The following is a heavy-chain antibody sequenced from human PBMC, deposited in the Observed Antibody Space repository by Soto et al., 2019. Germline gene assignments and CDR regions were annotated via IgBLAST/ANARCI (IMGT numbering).Heavy chain of an antibody. D-gene: IGHD4-17*01. Sequence: EVQLVESGGGLVKPGGSLRLSCAASGFTFSSYSLNWVRQAPGKGLEWVSSISCSSRYIYYADSVKGRFTISRDNAKNSLYLQMNSLRAEDTAVYYCARAYGDYVPLPDYWGQGTLVTVSS. CDR1: GFTFSSYS. V-gene: IGHV3-21*01. CDR2: ISCSSRYI. J-gene: IGHJ4*02. CDR3: ARAYGDYVPLPDY.